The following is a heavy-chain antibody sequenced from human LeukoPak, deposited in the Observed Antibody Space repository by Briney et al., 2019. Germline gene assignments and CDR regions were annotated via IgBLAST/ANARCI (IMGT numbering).Heavy chain of an antibody. Sequence: PSETLSLTCSVSGASITSLYWTWIRQPPGRGLEWIGFVSYSGGTNYNPSLKSRLYMSMDTSKNRFFLNLGSVTASDTAVYFCATSIGSKNAFHIWGRGTAVTVSS. J-gene: IGHJ3*02. V-gene: IGHV4-59*08. D-gene: IGHD3-10*01. CDR3: ATSIGSKNAFHI. CDR2: VSYSGGT. CDR1: GASITSLY.